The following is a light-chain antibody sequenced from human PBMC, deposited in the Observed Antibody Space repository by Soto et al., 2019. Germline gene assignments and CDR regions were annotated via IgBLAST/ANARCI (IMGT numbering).Light chain of an antibody. J-gene: IGLJ2*01. CDR2: EVN. V-gene: IGLV2-8*01. CDR3: SSYAGSNSVV. Sequence: QSALTQPASASGSPGQSVTISCTGTSSDVGAFNYVSWYQQHPGKAPKLMIYEVNKRPSGVPDRFSGSKSDNTASLTISGLQAEDEADYYCSSYAGSNSVVFGGGTKLTVL. CDR1: SSDVGAFNY.